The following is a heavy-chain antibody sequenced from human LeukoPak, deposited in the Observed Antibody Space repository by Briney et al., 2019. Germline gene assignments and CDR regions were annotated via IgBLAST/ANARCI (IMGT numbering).Heavy chain of an antibody. J-gene: IGHJ5*02. CDR1: GFTFSSYS. D-gene: IGHD2-2*02. Sequence: GGSLRLSCAASGFTFSSYSMNWVRQAPGKGLEWVSSISSSGSYIYYADSVKGRFTISRDNAKNSLYLQMNSLRAEDTAVYYCARARDDCSSTSCYTSVWFDPWGQGTLVTVSS. V-gene: IGHV3-21*01. CDR3: ARARDDCSSTSCYTSVWFDP. CDR2: ISSSGSYI.